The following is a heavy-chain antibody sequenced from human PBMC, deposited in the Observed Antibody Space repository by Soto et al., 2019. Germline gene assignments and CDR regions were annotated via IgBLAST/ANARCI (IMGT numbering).Heavy chain of an antibody. CDR1: GASSSSYY. Sequence: QVQLQESGPGLVKSSETLSLTCTVSGASSSSYYWSWLRQPPGKGLEWIGYMNDFGRTIYNPSLKSRVTISFDTSKSQLSLKLTSGIAADTAVYYCARSFCRDAVRCNWFDPWGQGTLVTVSS. J-gene: IGHJ5*02. D-gene: IGHD2-8*01. CDR3: ARSFCRDAVRCNWFDP. CDR2: MNDFGRT. V-gene: IGHV4-59*01.